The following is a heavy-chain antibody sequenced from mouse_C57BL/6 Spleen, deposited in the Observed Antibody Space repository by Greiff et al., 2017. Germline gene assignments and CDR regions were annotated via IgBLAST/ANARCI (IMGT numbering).Heavy chain of an antibody. CDR2: IDPTDNYT. Sequence: QVQLQQPGAELVKPGASVKLSCKASGYTFTSYWMQWVKQRPGQGLEWIGEIDPTDNYTNYNQKFKGKATLTVDTSSSTAYMQLSSLTSEDSAVYYCARYRSSDGYCVAFDYWGQGTTLTVSS. D-gene: IGHD2-3*01. CDR1: GYTFTSYW. CDR3: ARYRSSDGYCVAFDY. V-gene: IGHV1-50*01. J-gene: IGHJ2*01.